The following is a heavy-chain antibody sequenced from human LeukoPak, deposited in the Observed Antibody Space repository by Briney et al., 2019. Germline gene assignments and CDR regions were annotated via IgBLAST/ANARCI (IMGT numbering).Heavy chain of an antibody. D-gene: IGHD2-2*01. Sequence: GGSLRLSCAASGFTFSAYSMSWVRQAPGKGLEWVSSISANSYYIFYPDSMKGRFTISRDNAQKSLYLQMDSLRAEDTAVYYCASDLPAATTWGQGTLVTVSS. CDR2: ISANSYYI. CDR3: ASDLPAATT. V-gene: IGHV3-21*01. J-gene: IGHJ5*02. CDR1: GFTFSAYS.